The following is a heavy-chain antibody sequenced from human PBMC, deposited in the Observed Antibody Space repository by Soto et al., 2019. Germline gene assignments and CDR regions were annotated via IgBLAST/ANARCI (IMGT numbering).Heavy chain of an antibody. CDR2: IRSKANSYAT. J-gene: IGHJ6*03. CDR3: TRQYYYGSRYYYYYMDV. Sequence: GGSLRLSCAASGFTFSGSAMHWVRQASGKGLEWVGRIRSKANSYATAYAASVKGRFTISRDDSKNTAYLQMNSLKTEDTAVYYCTRQYYYGSRYYYYYMDVWGKGTTVTVSS. D-gene: IGHD3-10*01. V-gene: IGHV3-73*01. CDR1: GFTFSGSA.